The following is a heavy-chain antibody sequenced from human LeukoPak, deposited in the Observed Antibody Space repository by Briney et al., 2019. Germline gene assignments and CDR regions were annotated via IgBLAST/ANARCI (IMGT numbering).Heavy chain of an antibody. V-gene: IGHV3-48*03. CDR2: ISSSGSTI. D-gene: IGHD3-10*02. Sequence: GGSLRLSCAASGFTFSSYEMNWVRQAPGKGLEWVSYISSSGSTIYYADSVKGRFTISRDNAKNSLYLQMNSLRAEDTAVYYCAELGITMIGGVWGKGTALSIST. CDR1: GFTFSSYE. J-gene: IGHJ6*04. CDR3: AELGITMIGGV.